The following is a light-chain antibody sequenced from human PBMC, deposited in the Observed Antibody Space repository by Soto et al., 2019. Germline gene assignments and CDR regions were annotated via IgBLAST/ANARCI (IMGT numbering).Light chain of an antibody. Sequence: DIVMTQSPLSLPVAPGEPASISCRSSQSLLHTNGYYYLHWYLQKPGQSPQLLIYLGSDRASGVPDRFSGSESGTDFTLRISRVEAEDVGVYYCMQTLQTPWTFGQGTKVEIK. V-gene: IGKV2-28*01. CDR1: QSLLHTNGYYY. CDR2: LGS. CDR3: MQTLQTPWT. J-gene: IGKJ1*01.